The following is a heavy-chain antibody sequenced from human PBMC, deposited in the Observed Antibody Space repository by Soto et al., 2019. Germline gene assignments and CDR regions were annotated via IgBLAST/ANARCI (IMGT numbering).Heavy chain of an antibody. Sequence: SETLSLTCTVSGGSISSRNYYWGWIRQPPGKGLEWIGSIYYRGSTYYNPSLKSRITISVDTSKNQFSLKLSSVTAADTAVYYCAGHLYDGSGFYYLGHAFDIWGQGTMVTVSS. CDR1: GGSISSRNYY. D-gene: IGHD3-22*01. J-gene: IGHJ3*02. CDR2: IYYRGST. CDR3: AGHLYDGSGFYYLGHAFDI. V-gene: IGHV4-39*01.